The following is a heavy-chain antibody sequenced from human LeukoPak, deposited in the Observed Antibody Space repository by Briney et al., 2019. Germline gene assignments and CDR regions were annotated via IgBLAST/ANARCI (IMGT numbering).Heavy chain of an antibody. CDR3: ARLPWETSRPPEPDY. Sequence: GASVKVSCKASGGSFSNYVITWVRQAPGQGLEWMGIINPNGGSTNCAQKFQGRVTMTRDTSTSTVYMELRSLRSEDTAVYYCARLPWETSRPPEPDYWGQGTLVTVSS. D-gene: IGHD1-14*01. CDR2: INPNGGST. J-gene: IGHJ4*02. V-gene: IGHV1-46*01. CDR1: GGSFSNYV.